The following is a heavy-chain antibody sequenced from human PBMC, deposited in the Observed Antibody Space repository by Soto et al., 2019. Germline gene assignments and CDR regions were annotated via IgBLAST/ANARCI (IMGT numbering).Heavy chain of an antibody. Sequence: GGSLRLSCAASGFTFSSYGMHWVRQAPGKGLEWVAVISYDGSNKYYADSVKGRFTISRDNSKNTLYLQMNSLRAEDTAVYYCAKLRITIFGVVLGPIDYWGQGTLVTVSS. V-gene: IGHV3-30*18. CDR1: GFTFSSYG. D-gene: IGHD3-3*01. CDR3: AKLRITIFGVVLGPIDY. J-gene: IGHJ4*02. CDR2: ISYDGSNK.